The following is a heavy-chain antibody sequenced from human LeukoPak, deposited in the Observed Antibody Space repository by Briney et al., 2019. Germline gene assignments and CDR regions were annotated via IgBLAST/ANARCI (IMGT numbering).Heavy chain of an antibody. Sequence: GGSLRLSCAASGFSFSNYNMNWVRQAPGEGLEWVSYIGSTSSTIHYADSVKGRFTISRDNAKSSLYLQMNSLRAEDTAVYYCARESPWGVDAFDVWGQGTVVTVSS. CDR3: ARESPWGVDAFDV. CDR1: GFSFSNYN. V-gene: IGHV3-48*01. J-gene: IGHJ3*01. CDR2: IGSTSSTI. D-gene: IGHD3-10*01.